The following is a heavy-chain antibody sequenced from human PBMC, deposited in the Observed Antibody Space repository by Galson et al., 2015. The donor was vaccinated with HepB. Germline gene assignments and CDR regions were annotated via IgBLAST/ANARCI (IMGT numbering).Heavy chain of an antibody. CDR3: ANSIRNYFDY. Sequence: KVSCKASGYNFITSAMQWARQAPGQRLEWMGWINAGNGNTRYSQKFQGRVTITRDTSASTVYLELSSLRPEDTAVYYCANSIRNYFDYWGQGTLVTVSS. D-gene: IGHD2-15*01. CDR1: GYNFITSA. V-gene: IGHV1-3*01. J-gene: IGHJ4*02. CDR2: INAGNGNT.